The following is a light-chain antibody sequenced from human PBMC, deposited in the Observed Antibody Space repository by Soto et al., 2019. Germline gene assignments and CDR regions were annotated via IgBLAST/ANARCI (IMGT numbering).Light chain of an antibody. CDR3: QQYYSVPVT. Sequence: DMVITQSPDSLAASLGERATINCRSSQSVLYSSDNKNQLAWYQQKPGQPPKLLIYWASTRESGVPDRFSGSGSGTDFTLTISNLQAEDVAVYYCQQYYSVPVTFGGGTKVEIK. J-gene: IGKJ4*01. CDR2: WAS. CDR1: QSVLYSSDNKNQ. V-gene: IGKV4-1*01.